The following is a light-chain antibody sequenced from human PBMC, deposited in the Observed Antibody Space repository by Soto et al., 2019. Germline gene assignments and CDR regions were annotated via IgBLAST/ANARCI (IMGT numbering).Light chain of an antibody. Sequence: EIVLTQSPVTLSLSPGERATLSCRASQSVRNYLTWYQQKPGQAPRLLIYDAFKRATGIPARFSGSGSGTDFTLTISSLEPEDFAVYYCQQRSNWPSTFGGGTKVEIK. CDR3: QQRSNWPST. V-gene: IGKV3-11*01. CDR2: DAF. CDR1: QSVRNY. J-gene: IGKJ4*01.